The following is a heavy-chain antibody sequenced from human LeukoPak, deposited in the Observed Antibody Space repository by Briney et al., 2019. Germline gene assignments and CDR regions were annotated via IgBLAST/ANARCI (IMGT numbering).Heavy chain of an antibody. CDR3: ARPMTYYDSSGYLYYFDY. D-gene: IGHD3-22*01. V-gene: IGHV4-59*08. J-gene: IGHJ4*02. CDR1: GGSISSYY. Sequence: SETLSLTCTVSGGSISSYYWSWIRQPPGKGLEWIGYIYYSGSTNYNPSLKSRVTISVDTSKNQFSLKLSSVTAADTAVYYCARPMTYYDSSGYLYYFDYWGQGTLVTVSS. CDR2: IYYSGST.